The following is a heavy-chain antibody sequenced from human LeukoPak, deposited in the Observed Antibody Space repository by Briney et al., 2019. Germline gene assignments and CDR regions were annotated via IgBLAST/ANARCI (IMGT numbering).Heavy chain of an antibody. Sequence: PSETLSLTCTVSGDSISSGSYFWPWIRQPAGKGPEWIVRIYTGGSTNYNPSLKSRVTISVDTSKNQFYLKLTSVTAADTAMYYCARDAAKLGYWYFDLWGRGTLVTVSS. CDR3: ARDAAKLGYWYFDL. V-gene: IGHV4-61*02. CDR1: GDSISSGSYF. D-gene: IGHD3-16*01. CDR2: IYTGGST. J-gene: IGHJ2*01.